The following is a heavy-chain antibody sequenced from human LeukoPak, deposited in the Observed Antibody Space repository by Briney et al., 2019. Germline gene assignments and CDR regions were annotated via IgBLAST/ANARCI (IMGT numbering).Heavy chain of an antibody. CDR1: GYTFTIYA. V-gene: IGHV1-3*01. CDR3: ARDGNGIVVVPAAIGWFDP. Sequence: GASVKVSCKASGYTFTIYAMHWVRQAPGQRLEWMGWINAGNGNTKYSQKFQGRVTITRDTSASTAYMELSSLRSEDTAVYYCARDGNGIVVVPAAIGWFDPWGQGTLVTVSS. D-gene: IGHD2-2*02. J-gene: IGHJ5*02. CDR2: INAGNGNT.